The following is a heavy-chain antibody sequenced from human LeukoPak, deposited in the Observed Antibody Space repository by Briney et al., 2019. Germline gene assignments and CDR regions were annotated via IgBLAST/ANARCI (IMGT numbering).Heavy chain of an antibody. CDR2: IYYSGST. J-gene: IGHJ4*02. CDR3: ARDPLGAPRGPPH. D-gene: IGHD1-26*01. CDR1: GGSISSYY. Sequence: PSETLSLTCTVSGGSISSYYWSWIRQPPGKGLEWIGYIYYSGSTNYNPSLKSRVTISVDTSKNQFSLKLSSVTAADTAVYYCARDPLGAPRGPPHWGQGNLVTVSS. V-gene: IGHV4-59*01.